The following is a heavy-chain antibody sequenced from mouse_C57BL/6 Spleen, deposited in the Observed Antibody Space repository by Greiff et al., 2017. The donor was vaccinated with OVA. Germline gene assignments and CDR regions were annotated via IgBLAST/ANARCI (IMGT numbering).Heavy chain of an antibody. D-gene: IGHD1-1*01. CDR1: GYTFTSYW. CDR3: ARLGYGSSYQDYYFDY. V-gene: IGHV1-55*01. Sequence: QVQLQQPGAELVKPGASVKMSCKASGYTFTSYWITWVKQRPGQGLEWIGDIYPGSGSTNYNEKFKSKTTLTVDTSSSTAYMQLSSLTSEDSAVYYCARLGYGSSYQDYYFDYWGQGTTLTVSS. J-gene: IGHJ2*01. CDR2: IYPGSGST.